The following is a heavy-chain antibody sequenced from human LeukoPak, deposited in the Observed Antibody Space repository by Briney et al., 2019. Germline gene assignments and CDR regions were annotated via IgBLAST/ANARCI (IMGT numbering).Heavy chain of an antibody. V-gene: IGHV4-4*07. CDR1: GGSIISNY. CDR3: ARLKFYDSTGYSPGYYMDV. CDR2: IFGSGIT. J-gene: IGHJ6*03. D-gene: IGHD3-22*01. Sequence: TSETLSLTCTVSGGSIISNYWSWIRQSAGTGLEWLGRIFGSGITDYNPSLKRRVTMSLDTSRKQFSLRLTSVTAADTAVYYCARLKFYDSTGYSPGYYMDVWGKGTTVSVFS.